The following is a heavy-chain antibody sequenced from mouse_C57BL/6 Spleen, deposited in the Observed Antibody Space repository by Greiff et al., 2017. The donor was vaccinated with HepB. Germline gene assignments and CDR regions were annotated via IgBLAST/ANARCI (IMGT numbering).Heavy chain of an antibody. V-gene: IGHV1-82*01. CDR3: ARGGVITTVVAKDYYAMDY. CDR1: GYAFSSSW. J-gene: IGHJ4*01. D-gene: IGHD1-1*01. Sequence: QVQLKESGPELVKPGASVKISCKASGYAFSSSWMNWVKQRPGKGLEWIGRIYPGDGDTNYNGKFKGKATLTADKSSSTAYMQLSSLTSEDSAVYFCARGGVITTVVAKDYYAMDYWGQGTSVTVSS. CDR2: IYPGDGDT.